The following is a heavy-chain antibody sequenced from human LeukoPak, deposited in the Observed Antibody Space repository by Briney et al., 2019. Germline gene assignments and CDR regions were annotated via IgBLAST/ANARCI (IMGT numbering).Heavy chain of an antibody. Sequence: GGSLRLSCAASGFTFSSYAMHWVRQAPGKGLEWVAVISYDGSNKYYADSVKGRFTISRDNSKNTLYLQMNSLRAEDTAVYYCAREKAASWDYWGQGTLVTVSS. CDR1: GFTFSSYA. J-gene: IGHJ4*02. D-gene: IGHD6-13*01. V-gene: IGHV3-30*04. CDR2: ISYDGSNK. CDR3: AREKAASWDY.